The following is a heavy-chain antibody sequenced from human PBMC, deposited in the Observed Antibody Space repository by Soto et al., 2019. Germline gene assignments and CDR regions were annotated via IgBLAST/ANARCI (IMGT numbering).Heavy chain of an antibody. J-gene: IGHJ4*02. CDR2: FDPEDGET. CDR1: GYTLTELS. CDR3: AIDLMVRVSFDY. V-gene: IGHV1-24*01. Sequence: ASVKVSCKVSGYTLTELSMHWVRQAPGKGLEWMGGFDPEDGETIYAQKFQGRVTMTEDTSTDTAYMELSSLRSEDTAVYYCAIDLMVRVSFDYWGQGTLVTVSS. D-gene: IGHD3-10*01.